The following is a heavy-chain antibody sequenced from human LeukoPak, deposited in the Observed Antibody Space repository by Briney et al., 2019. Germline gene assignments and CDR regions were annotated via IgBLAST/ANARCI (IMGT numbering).Heavy chain of an antibody. D-gene: IGHD6-13*01. Sequence: PSETLSLTCAVSGGSISSGGYSWSWIRQPPRKGLEWIGYIYHSGSTYYNPSLKSRVTIPVDRSKNQFSLRLSSVTAADTAVYYCARSSSWYPRNFDYWGQGTLVTVSS. CDR1: GGSISSGGYS. CDR3: ARSSSWYPRNFDY. CDR2: IYHSGST. J-gene: IGHJ4*02. V-gene: IGHV4-30-2*01.